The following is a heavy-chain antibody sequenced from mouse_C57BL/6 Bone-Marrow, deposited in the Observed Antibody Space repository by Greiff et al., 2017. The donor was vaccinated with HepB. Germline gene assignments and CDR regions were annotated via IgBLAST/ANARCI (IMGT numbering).Heavy chain of an antibody. Sequence: EVQVVESGGGLVQPGGSLSLSCAASGFTFTDYYMSWVRQPPGKALEWLGFIRNKANGYTTEYSASVKGRFTISRDNSQSILYLQMNGLRAEDSATYYCARYGQTGHWYCDVWGTGTTVTVSS. CDR2: IRNKANGYTT. CDR1: GFTFTDYY. CDR3: ARYGQTGHWYCDV. V-gene: IGHV7-3*01. J-gene: IGHJ1*03. D-gene: IGHD4-1*01.